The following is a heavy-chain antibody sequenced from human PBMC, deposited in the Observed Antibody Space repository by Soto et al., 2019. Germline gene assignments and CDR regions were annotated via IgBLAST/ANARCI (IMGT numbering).Heavy chain of an antibody. CDR2: IIPFFGTS. CDR3: ARVGPITNHGMAV. CDR1: GGTFSSYP. J-gene: IGHJ6*02. Sequence: QVQLVQSGAEVKKPGSSVKVSCEASGGTFSSYPINWVRQAPGQGLEWMGGIIPFFGTSNYAQKFQGRVTITADDSTSTAYMELRSLRSEDTAVYYCARVGPITNHGMAVWGQGTTVTVSS. V-gene: IGHV1-69*01. D-gene: IGHD1-26*01.